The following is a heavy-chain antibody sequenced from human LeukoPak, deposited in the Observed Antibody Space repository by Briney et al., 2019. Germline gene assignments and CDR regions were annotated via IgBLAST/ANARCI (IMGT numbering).Heavy chain of an antibody. V-gene: IGHV3-48*01. J-gene: IGHJ6*03. CDR3: ARFLATWDYYYMDV. D-gene: IGHD3-3*01. CDR1: GFTFRTYS. Sequence: PGGSLRLSCAASGFTFRTYSMNWVRQAQGKGLEWVSHIGGSGSFIYYADSVKGRFTISRDNAENSVYLQMNSLRVEDTAVYYCARFLATWDYYYMDVWGKGTTVTVSS. CDR2: IGGSGSFI.